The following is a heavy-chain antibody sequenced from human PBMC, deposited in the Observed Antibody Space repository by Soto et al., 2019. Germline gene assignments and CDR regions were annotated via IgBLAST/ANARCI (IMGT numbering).Heavy chain of an antibody. V-gene: IGHV3-23*01. Sequence: PGGSLRLSCAASGFAFDSYAMSWVRQAPGKGLEWLSVISADGSSTYYADSVKGRLTISRDNSKNTLHLQMNSLRAEDTAVYYCASQWELLESGLNYWGEGSLVTVSS. CDR2: ISADGSST. CDR1: GFAFDSYA. D-gene: IGHD1-26*01. CDR3: ASQWELLESGLNY. J-gene: IGHJ4*02.